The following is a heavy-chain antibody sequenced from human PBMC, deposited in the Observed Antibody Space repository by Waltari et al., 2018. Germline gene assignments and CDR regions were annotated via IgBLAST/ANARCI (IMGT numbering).Heavy chain of an antibody. D-gene: IGHD2-15*01. J-gene: IGHJ4*02. Sequence: QVQLVQSGAEAKKPGASVKVSCKASGYTFTGYYMHWVRQAPGQGLEWMGWINPNSGGTNYAQKFQGRVTMTRDTSISTAYMELSRLRSDDTAVYYCARVPYCSGGSCYHNDYWGQGTLVTVSS. CDR2: INPNSGGT. CDR1: GYTFTGYY. CDR3: ARVPYCSGGSCYHNDY. V-gene: IGHV1-2*02.